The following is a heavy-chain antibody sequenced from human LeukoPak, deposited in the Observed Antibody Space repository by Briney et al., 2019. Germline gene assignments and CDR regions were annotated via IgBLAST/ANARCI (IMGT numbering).Heavy chain of an antibody. J-gene: IGHJ6*03. CDR1: RGSTSTYY. D-gene: IGHD1-1*01. CDR2: IYPSGNT. V-gene: IGHV4-4*07. Sequence: SETLSLTCTVSRGSTSTYYWSWIRQPAGKGLEWIGRIYPSGNTNFNPSLMSRLTTPIDTPKNQFSLKLSSVTAADTAVYYCARVSQLLFYYYGDVWGKGTTVTVSS. CDR3: ARVSQLLFYYYGDV.